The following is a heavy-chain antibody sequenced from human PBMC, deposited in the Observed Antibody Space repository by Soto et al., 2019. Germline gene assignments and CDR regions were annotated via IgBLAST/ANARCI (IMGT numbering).Heavy chain of an antibody. CDR2: IYYSENT. CDR1: GGSISSYY. Sequence: SETLSLTCTVSGGSISSYYWSWIRQPPGKGLEWIGDIYYSENTYYNPSLKSRVTISVDTSKNQFSLRLTSVTAADTAVYYCATHPPYGPLDHWGQGTLVTVSS. J-gene: IGHJ4*02. V-gene: IGHV4-59*08. D-gene: IGHD4-17*01. CDR3: ATHPPYGPLDH.